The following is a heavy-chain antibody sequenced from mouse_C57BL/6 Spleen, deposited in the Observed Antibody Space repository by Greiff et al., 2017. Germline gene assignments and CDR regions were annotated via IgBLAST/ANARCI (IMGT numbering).Heavy chain of an antibody. J-gene: IGHJ1*03. CDR1: GYTFTSYW. CDR3: ARRIDYGSPYFDV. V-gene: IGHV1-50*01. D-gene: IGHD1-1*01. Sequence: QVQLQQPGAELVKPGASVKLSCKASGYTFTSYWMQWVKQRPGQGLEWIGEIDPSDSYTNYNQKFKGKATLTVDTSSSTAYMQLSSLTSEDSAVYYCARRIDYGSPYFDVWGTGTTVTVSS. CDR2: IDPSDSYT.